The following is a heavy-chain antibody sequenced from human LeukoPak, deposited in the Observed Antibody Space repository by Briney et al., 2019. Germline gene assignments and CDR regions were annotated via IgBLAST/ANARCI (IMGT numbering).Heavy chain of an antibody. CDR3: ARFGESTMVRGVIFYFDY. D-gene: IGHD3-10*01. CDR1: EFSVGSNY. J-gene: IGHJ4*02. V-gene: IGHV3-66*01. CDR2: IYSGGST. Sequence: GGSLRLSCAASEFSVGSNYMTWVRQAPGKGLEWVSLIYSGGSTYYADSVKGRFTISRDNSKNTLYLQMNSLRAEDTAVYYCARFGESTMVRGVIFYFDYWGQGTLVTVSS.